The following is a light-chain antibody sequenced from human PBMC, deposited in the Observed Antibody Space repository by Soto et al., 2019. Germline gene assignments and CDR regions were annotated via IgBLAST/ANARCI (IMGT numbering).Light chain of an antibody. CDR1: SSNIGAGYD. Sequence: QPVRTQPPSVSGAPGQRVTISCTGSSSNIGAGYDVHWYQQLPGTAPKLLIYGNSNRPSGVPDRFSGSKSGTSASLAITGLRAEDEADYYCQSYDSSLSGWVFGGGTKLTVL. CDR3: QSYDSSLSGWV. V-gene: IGLV1-40*01. CDR2: GNS. J-gene: IGLJ3*02.